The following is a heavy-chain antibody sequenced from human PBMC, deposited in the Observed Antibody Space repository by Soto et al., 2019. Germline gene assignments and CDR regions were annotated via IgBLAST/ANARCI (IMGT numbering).Heavy chain of an antibody. Sequence: SETLSLTCTVSGGSISSYYWSWIRQPPGKGLEWIGYIYYSGSTNYNPSLKSRVTISVDTSKNQFSLKLSSVTAADTAVYYCARLHYDYSNYVGKIYFDYWAQGTLVTVSS. D-gene: IGHD4-4*01. CDR2: IYYSGST. J-gene: IGHJ4*02. CDR3: ARLHYDYSNYVGKIYFDY. CDR1: GGSISSYY. V-gene: IGHV4-59*08.